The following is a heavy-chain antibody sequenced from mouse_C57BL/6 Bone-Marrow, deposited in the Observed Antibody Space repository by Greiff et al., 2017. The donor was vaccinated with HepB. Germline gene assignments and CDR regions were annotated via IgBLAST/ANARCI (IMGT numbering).Heavy chain of an antibody. CDR1: GYAFSSYW. Sequence: QVQLQQSGAELVKPGASVKISCKASGYAFSSYWMNWVKQRPGKGLEWIGQIYPGDGDTNYNGKFKGKATLTADKSSSTAYMQLSSLTSEDSAVYFCARGGIYYSYFDYWGQGTTLTVSS. V-gene: IGHV1-80*01. J-gene: IGHJ2*01. CDR3: ARGGIYYSYFDY. D-gene: IGHD1-1*01. CDR2: IYPGDGDT.